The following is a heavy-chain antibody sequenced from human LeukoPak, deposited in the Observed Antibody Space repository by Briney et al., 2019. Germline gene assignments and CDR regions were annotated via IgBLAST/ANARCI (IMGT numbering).Heavy chain of an antibody. CDR2: ISWNSGNI. CDR1: GCTFDDYA. D-gene: IGHD2-2*01. J-gene: IGHJ4*02. CDR3: AKDYCSSTTCYYNY. V-gene: IGHV3-9*01. Sequence: GGSLRLSCAASGCTFDDYAMHWVRQAPGKGLEWVSGISWNSGNIGYADSVKGRFTISRDNAKNSLFLQMNSLRAEDTALYYRAKDYCSSTTCYYNYWGQGTLVTVSS.